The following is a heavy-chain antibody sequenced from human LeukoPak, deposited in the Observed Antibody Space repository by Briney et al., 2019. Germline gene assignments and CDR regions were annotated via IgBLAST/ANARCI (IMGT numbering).Heavy chain of an antibody. V-gene: IGHV3-7*01. CDR2: IKQDGSQ. J-gene: IGHJ4*02. D-gene: IGHD4-17*01. Sequence: GGSLRLSCAASGLTFSRYWMGWVRQAPGKGLEWVASIKQDGSQYYVDSVKGRFFISRENAKNSVSLQMNSLRGDDTAVYYCARGPDFGDRLDYFDYWGQGTLVTVS. CDR1: GLTFSRYW. CDR3: ARGPDFGDRLDYFDY.